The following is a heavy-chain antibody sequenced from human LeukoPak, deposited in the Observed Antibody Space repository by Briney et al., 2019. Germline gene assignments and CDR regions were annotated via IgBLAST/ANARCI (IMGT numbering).Heavy chain of an antibody. CDR2: ISAYNGNT. D-gene: IGHD5-12*01. J-gene: IGHJ4*02. V-gene: IGHV1-18*01. Sequence: ASVKVSCKASGYTFTSYGISWVRQAPGQGLEWMGWISAYNGNTNYAQKLQGRVTMTTDTSTSTAYMELRSLRSDDTAVYYCARRRIEVPYSGYDPKGDYWGQGTLVTVSS. CDR3: ARRRIEVPYSGYDPKGDY. CDR1: GYTFTSYG.